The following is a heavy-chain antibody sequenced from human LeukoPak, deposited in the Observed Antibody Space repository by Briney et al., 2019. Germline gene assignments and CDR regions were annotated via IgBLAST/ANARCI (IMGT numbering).Heavy chain of an antibody. CDR3: ARERQQLVQDYYYGMDV. CDR1: GYTFTGYY. Sequence: ASVKVSCKASGYTFTGYYMHWVRQAPGPGLEWMGWINPNSGGTNYAQKFQGRVTMTRDTSISTAYMELSRLRSDDTAVYYCARERQQLVQDYYYGMDVWGQGTTVTVSS. D-gene: IGHD6-13*01. J-gene: IGHJ6*02. V-gene: IGHV1-2*02. CDR2: INPNSGGT.